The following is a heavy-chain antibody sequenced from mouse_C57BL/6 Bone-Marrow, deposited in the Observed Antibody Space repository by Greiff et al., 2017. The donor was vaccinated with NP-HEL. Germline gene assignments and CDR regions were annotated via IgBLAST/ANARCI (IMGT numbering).Heavy chain of an antibody. D-gene: IGHD1-1*01. CDR3: ATGPIYYYGSSYED. CDR2: IHPNSGST. CDR1: GYTFTSYW. V-gene: IGHV1-64*01. Sequence: VQLQQPGAELVKPGASVKLSCKASGYTFTSYWMPWVKQRPGQGLEWIGMIHPNSGSTNYNEKFKSKATLTVDKSSSTAYMQLSSLTSEDSAVYYCATGPIYYYGSSYEDWGQGTTLTVSS. J-gene: IGHJ2*01.